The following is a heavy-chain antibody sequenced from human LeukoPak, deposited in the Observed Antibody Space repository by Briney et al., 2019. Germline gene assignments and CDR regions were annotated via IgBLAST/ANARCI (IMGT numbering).Heavy chain of an antibody. V-gene: IGHV3-48*03. Sequence: GGSLRLSCAASGFTFSSYEMNWVRQAPGKGLEWVSYISSSGSTIYHADSVKGRFTISRDNAKNSLYLQMNSLRAEDTAVYYCARVKMVAAPVDLDYWGQGTLVTVSS. CDR3: ARVKMVAAPVDLDY. J-gene: IGHJ4*02. CDR1: GFTFSSYE. CDR2: ISSSGSTI. D-gene: IGHD2-15*01.